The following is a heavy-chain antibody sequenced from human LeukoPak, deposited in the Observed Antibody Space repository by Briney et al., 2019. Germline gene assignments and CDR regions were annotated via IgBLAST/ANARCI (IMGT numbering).Heavy chain of an antibody. Sequence: PGGSLRLSRAASGFTFSSYGMHWVRQAPGKGLEWVAVIWYDGSNKYYADSVKGRFTISRDNSKNTLYLQMNSLRAEDTAVYYCVRGGYCSGGSCYWDGHNDYWGQGTLVTVSS. J-gene: IGHJ4*02. CDR3: VRGGYCSGGSCYWDGHNDY. CDR2: IWYDGSNK. D-gene: IGHD2-15*01. V-gene: IGHV3-33*01. CDR1: GFTFSSYG.